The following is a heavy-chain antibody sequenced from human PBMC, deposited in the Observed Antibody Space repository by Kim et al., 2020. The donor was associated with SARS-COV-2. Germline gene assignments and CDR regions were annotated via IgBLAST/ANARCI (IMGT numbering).Heavy chain of an antibody. CDR3: AKDMGDSGYYDAFDI. V-gene: IGHV3-9*01. CDR2: ISWNSGSI. J-gene: IGHJ3*02. CDR1: GFTFDDYA. Sequence: GGSLRLSCAASGFTFDDYAMHWVRQAPGKGLEWVSGISWNSGSIGYADSVKGRFTISRDNAKNSLYLQMNSLRAEDTALYYCAKDMGDSGYYDAFDIWGQGTMVTVSS. D-gene: IGHD3-22*01.